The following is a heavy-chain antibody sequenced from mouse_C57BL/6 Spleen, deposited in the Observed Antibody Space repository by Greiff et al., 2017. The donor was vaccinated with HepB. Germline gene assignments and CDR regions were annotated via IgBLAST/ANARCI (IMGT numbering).Heavy chain of an antibody. D-gene: IGHD3-2*02. CDR3: ARRSVAYYFDY. J-gene: IGHJ2*01. Sequence: EVQRVESGGGLVKPGGSLKLSCAASGFTFSSYAMSWVRQTPEKRLEWVATISDGGSYTYYPDNVKGRFTISRDNAKNNQYLQMSHLKSEDTAMYYCARRSVAYYFDYWGQGTTLTVSS. CDR2: ISDGGSYT. CDR1: GFTFSSYA. V-gene: IGHV5-4*03.